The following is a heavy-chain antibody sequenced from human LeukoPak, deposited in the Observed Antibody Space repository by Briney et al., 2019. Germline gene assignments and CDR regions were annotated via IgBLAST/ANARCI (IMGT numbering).Heavy chain of an antibody. CDR1: GGSISSDAYY. CDR2: VYYTGST. V-gene: IGHV4-39*01. D-gene: IGHD3-22*01. Sequence: PSETLSLTRTVSGGSISSDAYYWAWVRQPPGKGLEWIGIVYYTGSTYYNPSLKSRLIMFVDTSKNQFSLKLSSVTAADTAVYYCATIKTDNSGYHWFDPWGQGTLVTVSS. CDR3: ATIKTDNSGYHWFDP. J-gene: IGHJ5*02.